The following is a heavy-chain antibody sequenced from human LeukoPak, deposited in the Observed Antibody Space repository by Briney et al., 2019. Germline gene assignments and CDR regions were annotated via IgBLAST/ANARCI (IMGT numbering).Heavy chain of an antibody. V-gene: IGHV1-2*02. CDR3: ARPRYSSIWTFDY. CDR2: VNPNSGGT. J-gene: IGHJ4*02. Sequence: ASVKVSCKASGYTFTDYYMHWVRQAPGQGVEWMGWVNPNSGGTNYAQKFQGRVTMTRGTSISTAYMELSRLRSDDTAVYYCARPRYSSIWTFDYWGQGTLVTVSS. D-gene: IGHD6-13*01. CDR1: GYTFTDYY.